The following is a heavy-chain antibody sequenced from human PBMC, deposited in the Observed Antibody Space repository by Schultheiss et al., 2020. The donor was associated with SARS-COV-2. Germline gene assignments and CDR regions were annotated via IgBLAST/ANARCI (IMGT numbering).Heavy chain of an antibody. Sequence: SETLSLTCTVSGGSISSGGYYWSWIRQHPGKGLEWIGEINHSGSTNYNPSLKSRVTISVDTSKNQFSLKLSSVTAADTAVYYCARAVRFLEWLSARSNWFDPWGQGTLVTVSS. V-gene: IGHV4-31*03. CDR3: ARAVRFLEWLSARSNWFDP. CDR2: INHSGST. J-gene: IGHJ5*02. D-gene: IGHD3-3*01. CDR1: GGSISSGGYY.